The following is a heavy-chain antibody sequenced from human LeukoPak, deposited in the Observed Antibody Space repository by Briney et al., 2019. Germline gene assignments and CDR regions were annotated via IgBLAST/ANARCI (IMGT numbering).Heavy chain of an antibody. Sequence: GGSLRLSCAASGFTFSTYTMHWVRQAPGKGLEWVAVIAYDGSYTYYAESVRGRFTFSRDNSKNTLYLQMNSLKPEDTAVYYCARGYRPYNGACRFASWGQGTLVTVSS. D-gene: IGHD1-14*01. CDR3: ARGYRPYNGACRFAS. CDR1: GFTFSTYT. CDR2: IAYDGSYT. V-gene: IGHV3-30*04. J-gene: IGHJ4*02.